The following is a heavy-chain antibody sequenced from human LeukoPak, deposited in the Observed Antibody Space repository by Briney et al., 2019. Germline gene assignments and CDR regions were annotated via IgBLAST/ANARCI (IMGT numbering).Heavy chain of an antibody. V-gene: IGHV1-2*02. J-gene: IGHJ5*02. D-gene: IGHD1-1*01. CDR2: INPNSGGT. CDR3: ARGSGWNDSGWFDP. Sequence: GASVKVSCKASGYTFTGYYMHWVRQAPGQGLEWMGWINPNSGGTNYAQKFQGRVTMTRDTSISTAYMELSRLRSDDTAVYYCARGSGWNDSGWFDPWGQGTLVTVSS. CDR1: GYTFTGYY.